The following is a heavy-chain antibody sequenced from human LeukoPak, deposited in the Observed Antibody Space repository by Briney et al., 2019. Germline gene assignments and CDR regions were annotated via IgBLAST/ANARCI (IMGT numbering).Heavy chain of an antibody. V-gene: IGHV3-53*05. Sequence: GGSLRLSCAASGFTVSSNYMSWVRQAPGKGLEWVSVIYSGGSTYYADSVKGRFTISRDNSKNTLYLQMNSLRAEDTAVYYCARDEYGDYVLDYWGQGTLSPSPQ. CDR2: IYSGGST. J-gene: IGHJ4*02. CDR1: GFTVSSNY. D-gene: IGHD4-17*01. CDR3: ARDEYGDYVLDY.